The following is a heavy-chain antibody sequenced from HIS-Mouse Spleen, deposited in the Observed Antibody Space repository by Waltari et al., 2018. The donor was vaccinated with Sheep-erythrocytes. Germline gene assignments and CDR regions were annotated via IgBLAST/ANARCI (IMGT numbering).Heavy chain of an antibody. D-gene: IGHD2-21*02. Sequence: QVQLVQSGAEVKKPGASVKVSCKASGYTFTSYGISWVRQAPGQGLEWMGWMHDYKGSINYAQKIQGRFTMTTDTSTSTAYMELRSLRSDDTAVYYCARVVVVVTAIRFFDYWGQGTLVTVSS. J-gene: IGHJ4*02. CDR2: MHDYKGSI. CDR1: GYTFTSYG. CDR3: ARVVVVVTAIRFFDY. V-gene: IGHV1-18*01.